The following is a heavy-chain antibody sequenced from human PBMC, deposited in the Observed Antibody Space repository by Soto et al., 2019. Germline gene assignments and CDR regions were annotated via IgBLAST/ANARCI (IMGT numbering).Heavy chain of an antibody. D-gene: IGHD1-1*01. CDR2: TSDDGSNK. CDR3: ATLQLGREEIFDS. J-gene: IGHJ4*02. CDR1: GFTFSSYA. V-gene: IGHV3-30-3*01. Sequence: QVQLVESGGGVVQPGRSLRLSCAASGFTFSSYAMHWVRQAPGKGLEWVAVTSDDGSNKYYADSVKGRFTISRDNSKNTLYLQMNSLRDEDTAVYYCATLQLGREEIFDSWGQGTLVTVSS.